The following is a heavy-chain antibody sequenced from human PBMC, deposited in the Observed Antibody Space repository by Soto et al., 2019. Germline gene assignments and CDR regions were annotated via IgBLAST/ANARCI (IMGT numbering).Heavy chain of an antibody. V-gene: IGHV3-33*01. D-gene: IGHD3-22*01. Sequence: QVQLVESGGGVVQPGRSLRLSCAASGFTFSRSGMHWVRQAPGKGLEWVAVIWDDGRNQFYADSVKGRFTISRDNSKDTLRLQMNSLRAEDTAIYYCARDAYDNSGQARGYLDNWGQGTLVTVSS. CDR2: IWDDGRNQ. CDR3: ARDAYDNSGQARGYLDN. J-gene: IGHJ4*02. CDR1: GFTFSRSG.